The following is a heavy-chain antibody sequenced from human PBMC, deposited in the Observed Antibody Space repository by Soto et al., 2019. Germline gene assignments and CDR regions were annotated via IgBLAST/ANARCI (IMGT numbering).Heavy chain of an antibody. Sequence: SETLSLTCAVYGGSFSGYYWRWFRQLPGKGLEWIGEINHSGHLKYNPSLKSRLTISVDPPKTQISLRLTSVTAADTAAYYCAREGGDYRLDYSGQGALVTVS. V-gene: IGHV4-34*01. CDR3: AREGGDYRLDY. D-gene: IGHD3-16*01. CDR1: GGSFSGYY. CDR2: INHSGHL. J-gene: IGHJ4*02.